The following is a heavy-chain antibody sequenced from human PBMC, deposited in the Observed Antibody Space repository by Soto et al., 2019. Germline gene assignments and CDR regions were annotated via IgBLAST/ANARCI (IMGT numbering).Heavy chain of an antibody. J-gene: IGHJ6*02. CDR2: IRSKANSCAT. D-gene: IGHD6-13*01. Sequence: PGGSLRLSCAASGFTFSGSAMHWVRQASGKGLEWVGRIRSKANSCATAYAASVKGRFTISRDDSKNTAYLQMNSLKTEDTAVYYCTRVQQLVYYGMDVWGQGTTVTVSS. CDR1: GFTFSGSA. V-gene: IGHV3-73*01. CDR3: TRVQQLVYYGMDV.